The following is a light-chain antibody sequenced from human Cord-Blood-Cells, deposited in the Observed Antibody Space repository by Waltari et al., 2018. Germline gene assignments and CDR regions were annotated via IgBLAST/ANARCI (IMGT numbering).Light chain of an antibody. CDR3: QQYYSTRT. Sequence: DIVMTQSPDSLAGSLGERATINCKSSQSVLYSSNNKNYLAWYQQKPGQPPKLLIYWASTRESGVPDRFSGSGSGTDFTLSINSLQAEDVAVYYCQQYYSTRTFGQGTKVEIK. CDR2: WAS. CDR1: QSVLYSSNNKNY. V-gene: IGKV4-1*01. J-gene: IGKJ1*01.